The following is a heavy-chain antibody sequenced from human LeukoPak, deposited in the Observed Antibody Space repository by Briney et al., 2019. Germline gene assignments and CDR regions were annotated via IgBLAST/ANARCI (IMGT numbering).Heavy chain of an antibody. CDR3: ARHNAGYNPHRYMDV. D-gene: IGHD5-24*01. CDR1: GGSISSSSYY. V-gene: IGHV4-39*01. CDR2: IYYSGST. Sequence: SETLSLTCTVSGGSISSSSYYWGWIRQPPGKGLEWIGSIYYSGSTYYNPSLKSRVTISVDTSKNHFSLKLGSVTAADTAVYYCARHNAGYNPHRYMDVWGKGTTVTVSS. J-gene: IGHJ6*03.